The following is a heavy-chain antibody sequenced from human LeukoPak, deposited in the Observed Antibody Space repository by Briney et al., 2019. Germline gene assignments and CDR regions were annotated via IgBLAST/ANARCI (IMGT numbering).Heavy chain of an antibody. D-gene: IGHD2-15*01. CDR1: GFTFSSYA. J-gene: IGHJ4*02. CDR2: ISGSGGST. CDR3: AKCSGGSCYSGYFDY. Sequence: PGGSLRLSCGASGFTFSSYAMSWVRQAPGKWLEWVSAISGSGGSTYYADSVKGRFTISRDNSKDTLYLQMNSLRAEDTAVYYCAKCSGGSCYSGYFDYWGQGTLVTVSS. V-gene: IGHV3-23*01.